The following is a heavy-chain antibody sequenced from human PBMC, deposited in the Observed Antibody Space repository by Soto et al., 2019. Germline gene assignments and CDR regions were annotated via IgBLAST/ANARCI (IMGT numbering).Heavy chain of an antibody. CDR1: GFTFSTYA. Sequence: QVQLVESGGGVVQPGGSLRLSCAASGFTFSTYAMYWARQAPGKGLEWVAVISYDGSNKYYADSVKGRFTISRDDSKNTLYLQMNSLRAEDTAVYYCARAAATMTTIYYFDYWGQGTLVTVSS. CDR3: ARAAATMTTIYYFDY. D-gene: IGHD4-17*01. CDR2: ISYDGSNK. J-gene: IGHJ4*02. V-gene: IGHV3-30-3*01.